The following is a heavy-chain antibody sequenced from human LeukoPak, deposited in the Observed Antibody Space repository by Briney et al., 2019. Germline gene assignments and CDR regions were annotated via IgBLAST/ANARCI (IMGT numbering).Heavy chain of an antibody. CDR3: ARGRWNYYGSGSYYFDY. Sequence: PSETLSLTCAVYGGSFSGYYWSWIRQPPGKGLEWIGEINRSGSTNYNPSLKSRVTISVDTSKNQFSLKLSSVTAADTAVYYCARGRWNYYGSGSYYFDYWGQGTLVTVSS. CDR2: INRSGST. J-gene: IGHJ4*02. V-gene: IGHV4-34*01. CDR1: GGSFSGYY. D-gene: IGHD3-10*01.